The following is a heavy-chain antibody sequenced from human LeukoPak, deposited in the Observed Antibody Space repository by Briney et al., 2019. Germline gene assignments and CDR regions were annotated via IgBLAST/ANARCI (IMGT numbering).Heavy chain of an antibody. CDR1: GFTFSSYA. CDR2: ISGSGGST. Sequence: GGSLRLSCAASGFTFSSYAMSWVRQTPGKGLEWVSAISGSGGSTYYADSVGGRFTISRDNSKDMVYLQMNSLKVEDTATYYCGKEGGAWGQGTKVTVSS. CDR3: GKEGGA. J-gene: IGHJ5*02. V-gene: IGHV3-23*01. D-gene: IGHD3-16*01.